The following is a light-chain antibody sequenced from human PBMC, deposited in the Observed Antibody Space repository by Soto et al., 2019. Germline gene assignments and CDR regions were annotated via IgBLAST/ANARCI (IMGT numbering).Light chain of an antibody. V-gene: IGKV1-39*01. J-gene: IGKJ2*01. Sequence: DIQMTQSPSSLSASVGDRVTITCRASQSISSYLNWYQQKPGKAPKVLIYAASSLHSGVPSRFSGSASGADFTLTISSLQPEDFATYYCQQSYSTPYTFGQGTKLEIK. CDR2: AAS. CDR3: QQSYSTPYT. CDR1: QSISSY.